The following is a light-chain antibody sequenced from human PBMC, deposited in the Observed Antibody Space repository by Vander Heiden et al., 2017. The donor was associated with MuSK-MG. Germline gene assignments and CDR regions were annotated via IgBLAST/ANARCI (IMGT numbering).Light chain of an antibody. V-gene: IGLV2-11*01. Sequence: QSALTQPRSVSGSPGQSVTISCTGTSSDVGGYNYVSWYQQHPGKAPKLMIYDVSKRPSGVPDRFSGSKSGNTASLTISGLQAEDEADDYCCSYAGSYTWVFGGGTKLT. CDR3: CSYAGSYTWV. CDR2: DVS. CDR1: SSDVGGYNY. J-gene: IGLJ3*02.